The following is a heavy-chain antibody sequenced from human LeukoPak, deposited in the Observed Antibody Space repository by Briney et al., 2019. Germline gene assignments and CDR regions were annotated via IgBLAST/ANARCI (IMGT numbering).Heavy chain of an antibody. CDR1: GGSVSNYY. Sequence: SETLSLTCTVSGGSVSNYYWSWIRQPPGKGLEWIGYIYYSGSTSFHPSLKSRVTMSVDMSKSQVSLELSSVTAADTAVYYCARGPIYSTSWYYFDYWGRGTLVTVSS. CDR3: ARGPIYSTSWYYFDY. D-gene: IGHD6-13*01. V-gene: IGHV4-59*02. J-gene: IGHJ4*02. CDR2: IYYSGST.